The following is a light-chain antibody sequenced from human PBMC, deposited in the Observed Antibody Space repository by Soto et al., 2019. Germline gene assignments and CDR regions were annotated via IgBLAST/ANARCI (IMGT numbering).Light chain of an antibody. Sequence: EIVMTQSPATLSVSPGERATLSCRASRSVSSNLAWYQQRPGRAPRLLIYGASSRATGIPDRFSGSGSGTDFILTISRLEPEDFAVYYCQQYGRSPWTFGQGTKVDI. CDR1: RSVSSN. J-gene: IGKJ1*01. V-gene: IGKV3-20*01. CDR3: QQYGRSPWT. CDR2: GAS.